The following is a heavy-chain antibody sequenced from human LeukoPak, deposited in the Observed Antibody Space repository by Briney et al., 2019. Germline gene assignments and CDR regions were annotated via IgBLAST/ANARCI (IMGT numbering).Heavy chain of an antibody. V-gene: IGHV3-30-3*01. CDR2: ISYDGSNK. CDR3: ARDSSAYFDY. CDR1: GFTFSSYA. Sequence: GRSLRLSCAASGFTFSSYAMHWVRQAPGKGLEWVAVISYDGSNKYYADSAKGRFTISRDNSKNTLYLQMNSLRAEDTAVYYCARDSSAYFDYWGQGTLVTVSS. J-gene: IGHJ4*02.